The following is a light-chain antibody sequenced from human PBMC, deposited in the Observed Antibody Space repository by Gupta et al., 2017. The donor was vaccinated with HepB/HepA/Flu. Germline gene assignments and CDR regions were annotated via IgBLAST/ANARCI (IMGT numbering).Light chain of an antibody. Sequence: SALTQPPSAAGSPGPSVTISCTGTSSDVGGYNYVSWYQLHPGKAPILMIYDVTNRPAGVPGRFSGSKSGNTASLTVSGLQAEDEADYYCSSYASSNNFVFGTGTKVTVL. V-gene: IGLV2-8*01. CDR1: SSDVGGYNY. CDR3: SSYASSNNFV. CDR2: DVT. J-gene: IGLJ1*01.